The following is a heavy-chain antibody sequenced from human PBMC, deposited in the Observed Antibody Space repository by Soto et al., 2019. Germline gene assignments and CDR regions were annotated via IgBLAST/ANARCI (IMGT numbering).Heavy chain of an antibody. CDR2: ISGSGGST. D-gene: IGHD2-2*01. V-gene: IGHV3-23*01. CDR3: AKKGRLNTARYQGWYFDL. Sequence: GGSVRLSCAASGFTFSSYAMSWVRQALGKGLEWVSAISGSGGSTYYADSVKGRFTISRDNSKNTLYLQMNSPRAEDTAVYYCAKKGRLNTARYQGWYFDLWGRGTLVTVSS. J-gene: IGHJ2*01. CDR1: GFTFSSYA.